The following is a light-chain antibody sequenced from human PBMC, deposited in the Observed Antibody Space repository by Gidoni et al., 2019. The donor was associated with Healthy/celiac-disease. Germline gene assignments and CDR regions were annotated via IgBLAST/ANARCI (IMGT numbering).Light chain of an antibody. Sequence: EIVLTPSPGTLSLSPRDRATLSCRASPSVGSSYSAWYQQTPGQAPSLLIYGASSRATGIPDRCSGSGSVTDITLTSSRLYPEDFAVYYCQQYGSSPWTFGQGTKVEIK. CDR3: QQYGSSPWT. J-gene: IGKJ1*01. CDR2: GAS. V-gene: IGKV3-20*01. CDR1: PSVGSSY.